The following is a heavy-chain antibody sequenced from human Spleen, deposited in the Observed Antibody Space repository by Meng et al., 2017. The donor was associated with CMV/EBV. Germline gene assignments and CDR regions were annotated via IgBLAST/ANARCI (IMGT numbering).Heavy chain of an antibody. CDR3: ARGGYCSGGSCYYYFDY. CDR2: IIPVLRTS. CDR1: GGAFNSYT. V-gene: IGHV1-69*08. Sequence: SVKVSCKASGGAFNSYTINWVRQAPGQGLEWMGRIIPVLRTSTYAQNFQGRVTFTADRSTGTVSMELSGLRSEDTAMYYCARGGYCSGGSCYYYFDYWGQGTLVTVSS. D-gene: IGHD2-15*01. J-gene: IGHJ4*02.